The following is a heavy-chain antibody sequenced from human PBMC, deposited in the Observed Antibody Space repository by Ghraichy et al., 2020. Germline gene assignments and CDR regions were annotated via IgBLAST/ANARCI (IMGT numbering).Heavy chain of an antibody. Sequence: GALRLSCAASGFTFSSNWMSWVRQAPGKGLEWVANIKQDGSEKYYVDSVKGQFTISRDNAKNSLYLQMNSLRAEDTAVYYCARVTYYDFWSDHYAGYQYGMDVWGQGTTVTVSS. J-gene: IGHJ6*02. CDR3: ARVTYYDFWSDHYAGYQYGMDV. D-gene: IGHD3-3*01. CDR2: IKQDGSEK. V-gene: IGHV3-7*04. CDR1: GFTFSSNW.